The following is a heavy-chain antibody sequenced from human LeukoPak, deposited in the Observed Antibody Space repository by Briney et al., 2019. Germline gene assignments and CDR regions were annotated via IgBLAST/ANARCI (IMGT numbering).Heavy chain of an antibody. CDR1: GYNFPSYW. CDR3: TRRSAVPQPPDY. CDR2: IYPADSDI. V-gene: IGHV5-51*01. J-gene: IGHJ4*02. Sequence: GESLKISCKGSGYNFPSYWIGWVRQMPGKGLEWMGIIYPADSDIRYSPSFQGQVTISADKSINTAYLQWSSLKASDTAIYYCTRRSAVPQPPDYWGQGILVTVSS. D-gene: IGHD2-2*02.